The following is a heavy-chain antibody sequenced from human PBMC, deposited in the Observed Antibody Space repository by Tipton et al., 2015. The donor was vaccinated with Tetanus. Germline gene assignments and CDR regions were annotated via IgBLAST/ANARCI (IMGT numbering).Heavy chain of an antibody. CDR2: IYYSGST. Sequence: LRLSCTVSGGSISSSSYYWGWIRQPPGKGLEWIGSIYYSGSTYYNPSLKSRVTISVDTSKNQFPLKLSSVTAADTAVYYCARLVNTVTTGYWGQGTLVTVSS. D-gene: IGHD4-17*01. V-gene: IGHV4-39*01. CDR1: GGSISSSSYY. J-gene: IGHJ4*02. CDR3: ARLVNTVTTGY.